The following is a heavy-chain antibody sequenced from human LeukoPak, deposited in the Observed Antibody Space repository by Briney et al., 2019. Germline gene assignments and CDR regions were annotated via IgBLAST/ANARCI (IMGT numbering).Heavy chain of an antibody. D-gene: IGHD6-13*01. V-gene: IGHV1-46*01. CDR2: INPTGGST. CDR1: GYTFTTYY. Sequence: GASVKVSCKASGYTFTTYYIHWVRQAPGQGLEWMGIINPTGGSTTYAQKFQGRVTMTRDTSTSTVFMELNSLRSEDTAVYYCALYGSTWYWGQGTLVTVSS. J-gene: IGHJ4*02. CDR3: ALYGSTWY.